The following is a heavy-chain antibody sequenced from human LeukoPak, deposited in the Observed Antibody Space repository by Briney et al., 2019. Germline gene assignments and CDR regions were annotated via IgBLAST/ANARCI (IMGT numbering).Heavy chain of an antibody. CDR2: INGYGSST. Sequence: PGGSLRLSCAASGFTFISYWMHWVRQAPGKGLVWVSRINGYGSSTDFADSVKGRFTISRDNAKNTLYLQMNSLRAEETAVYYCARDAPGNTALDYWGQGTLVTVSS. J-gene: IGHJ4*02. CDR1: GFTFISYW. D-gene: IGHD5-18*01. CDR3: ARDAPGNTALDY. V-gene: IGHV3-74*01.